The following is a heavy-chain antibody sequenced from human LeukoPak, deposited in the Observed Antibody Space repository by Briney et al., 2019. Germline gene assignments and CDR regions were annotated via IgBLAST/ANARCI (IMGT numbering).Heavy chain of an antibody. D-gene: IGHD3-10*01. V-gene: IGHV3-64*01. J-gene: IGHJ3*02. CDR1: GFTFSSYA. CDR2: ISSNGGST. Sequence: PGGSLRLSCAASGFTFSSYAMHWVRQAPGKGLEYVSAISSNGGSTYYANSVKGRFTISRDNSKNTLYLQMNSLRAEDTAVYYCAKKVGWFGEKGAFDIWGQGTMVTVSS. CDR3: AKKVGWFGEKGAFDI.